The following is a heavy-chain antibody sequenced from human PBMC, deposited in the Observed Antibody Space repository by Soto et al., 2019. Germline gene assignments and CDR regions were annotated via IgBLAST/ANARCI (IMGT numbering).Heavy chain of an antibody. CDR3: ARDGGYSGYDFFDF. CDR2: IKQDGSEK. V-gene: IGHV3-7*01. J-gene: IGHJ4*02. Sequence: EGSLRLSCAASGFRFSSFWMNWLRQAPGKGLEWVANIKQDGSEKKYVDSVKGRFTISRDSAKNSLYLQMNSLRVEDTAVYYCARDGGYSGYDFFDFWGPGALVTVSS. D-gene: IGHD5-12*01. CDR1: GFRFSSFW.